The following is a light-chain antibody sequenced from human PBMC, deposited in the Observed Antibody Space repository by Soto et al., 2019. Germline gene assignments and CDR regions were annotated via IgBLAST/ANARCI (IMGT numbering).Light chain of an antibody. CDR1: ESLVHTNGDIY. V-gene: IGKV2-24*01. CDR3: MQATHFPRT. CDR2: TIS. Sequence: VLTQTPLSSPVTIGQSASFSCRSNESLVHTNGDIYFNWLQQRPGQPPRLLIYTISERFSGVPDRFSGCGAGTDFTLKISRVEAEDVGVYYCMQATHFPRTFGHGTRVE. J-gene: IGKJ1*01.